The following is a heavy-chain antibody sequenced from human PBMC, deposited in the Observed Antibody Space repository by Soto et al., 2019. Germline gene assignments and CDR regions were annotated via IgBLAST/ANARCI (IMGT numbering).Heavy chain of an antibody. D-gene: IGHD1-1*01. J-gene: IGHJ4*01. Sequence: LRLSCAASGFTFDDYALYWVRQTPGKGLEWVSGISGNSGNIGYADSVKGRFTISRDNAKNSLYLQMDSLRAEGSGLSYCATDIGNQVQLDHCGHGTQVTDAS. CDR1: GFTFDDYA. CDR3: ATDIGNQVQLDH. V-gene: IGHV3-9*01. CDR2: ISGNSGNI.